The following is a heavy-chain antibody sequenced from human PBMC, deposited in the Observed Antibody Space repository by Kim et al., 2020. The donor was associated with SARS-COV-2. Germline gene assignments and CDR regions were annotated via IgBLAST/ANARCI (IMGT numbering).Heavy chain of an antibody. V-gene: IGHV5-51*01. Sequence: PVKGVGLQGIHCPGDSDTIYSPAFPGQVTIAADKSISTAYLQWSSLKASDTAMYYCARTLGDHIGWFDPWGQGTLVTVSS. CDR2: HCPGDSDT. J-gene: IGHJ5*02. D-gene: IGHD3-16*01. CDR3: ARTLGDHIGWFDP.